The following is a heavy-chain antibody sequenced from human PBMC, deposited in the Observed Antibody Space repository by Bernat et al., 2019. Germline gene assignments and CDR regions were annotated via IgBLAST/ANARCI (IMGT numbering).Heavy chain of an antibody. CDR2: ISSSSSYI. J-gene: IGHJ6*03. V-gene: IGHV3-21*05. CDR3: ARDAGGAAAGIYYYYYMDV. D-gene: IGHD6-13*01. Sequence: EVQLVESGGGLVKPGGSLRLSCAASGFTFSSYSMNWVRQAPGKGLEWVSYISSSSSYIYYADSVKGRFTISRDNAKNSLYLQMNSLRAEETAVYYCARDAGGAAAGIYYYYYMDVWGKGTMVTVSS. CDR1: GFTFSSYS.